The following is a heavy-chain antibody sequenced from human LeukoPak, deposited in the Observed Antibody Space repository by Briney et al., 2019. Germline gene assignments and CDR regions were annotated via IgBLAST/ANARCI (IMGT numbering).Heavy chain of an antibody. CDR3: ARDRPTGYHDY. CDR1: GFTFSSYS. CDR2: ISSSSSTI. V-gene: IGHV3-48*01. D-gene: IGHD3-9*01. Sequence: GGSLRLSCAASGFTFSSYSMNWVRQAPGKGLEWVSYISSSSSTIYYADSVKCRFTISRDNAKNSLYLQMNSLRAEDTAGYYCARDRPTGYHDYWGQGTLVTVSS. J-gene: IGHJ4*02.